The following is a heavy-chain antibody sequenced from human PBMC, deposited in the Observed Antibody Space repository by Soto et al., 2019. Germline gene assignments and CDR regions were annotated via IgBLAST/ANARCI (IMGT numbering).Heavy chain of an antibody. Sequence: PGGSLRLSCAASGFTFSDHYMDWVRQAPGKELEWVGRTRNKANSYTTEYTASVKGRFTISRDDSKNSLYLQMNSLKTEDTSVYYCARVAGYLYYYYMDVWGKGTTVTVSS. CDR2: TRNKANSYTT. CDR3: ARVAGYLYYYYMDV. D-gene: IGHD5-18*01. J-gene: IGHJ6*03. CDR1: GFTFSDHY. V-gene: IGHV3-72*01.